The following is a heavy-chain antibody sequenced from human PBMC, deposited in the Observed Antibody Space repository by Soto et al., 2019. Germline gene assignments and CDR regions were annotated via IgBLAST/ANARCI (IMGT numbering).Heavy chain of an antibody. D-gene: IGHD3-9*01. V-gene: IGHV2-5*04. CDR3: VRTGVYDVLTGTFDI. J-gene: IGHJ3*02. CDR2: IYWNDDK. CDR1: GFLLSTKGVG. Sequence: QITLKESGPTLVHPTQTLTLSCTFSGFLLSTKGVGVGWVRQPPGKAPEWLAHIYWNDDKRYSPSLKSRLIITKDTSKKVVVLTVTMMDPVDTGTYYCVRTGVYDVLTGTFDIWGQGTIVSVSS.